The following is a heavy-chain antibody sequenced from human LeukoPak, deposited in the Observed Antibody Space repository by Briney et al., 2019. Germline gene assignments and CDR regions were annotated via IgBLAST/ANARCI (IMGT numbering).Heavy chain of an antibody. J-gene: IGHJ1*01. D-gene: IGHD1-26*01. CDR1: GFTFSSYG. V-gene: IGHV3-30*18. Sequence: PGGSLRLSCAASGFTFSSYGMHWVRQAPGKGLGWVAVISYDGSNKYYADSVKGRFTISRDYSKNTLYLQMNSLRAEDTAVYYCANQALGATLLGAYFQHWGQGTLVTVSS. CDR3: ANQALGATLLGAYFQH. CDR2: ISYDGSNK.